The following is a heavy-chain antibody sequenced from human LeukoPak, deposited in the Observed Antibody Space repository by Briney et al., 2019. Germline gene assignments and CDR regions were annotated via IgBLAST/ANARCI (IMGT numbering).Heavy chain of an antibody. CDR1: GFTFSSYS. J-gene: IGHJ4*02. V-gene: IGHV3-7*01. CDR2: IKKDGSEK. Sequence: GGSLRLSCAASGFTFSSYSMNWVRQAPGKGLEWVANIKKDGSEKYSVDSVKGRFTISRDNAKTSLYLQMNSLRAEDTAVYYCARHLSGVTGYTYGRGIDYWGQGTLVTVSS. D-gene: IGHD5-18*01. CDR3: ARHLSGVTGYTYGRGIDY.